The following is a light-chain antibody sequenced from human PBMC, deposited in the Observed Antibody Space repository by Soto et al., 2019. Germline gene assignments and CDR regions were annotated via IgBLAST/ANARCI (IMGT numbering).Light chain of an antibody. Sequence: EVVMPQSPATLSVSPGEGATLSCRASHGIGDTLAWYQHKPGQTPRLLIYDTSTRATGVPARFSGSRSGTEFTPTITSLQSEDFAVYYCQRYNNWPLTFGGGTKVDIK. CDR2: DTS. CDR3: QRYNNWPLT. CDR1: HGIGDT. J-gene: IGKJ4*01. V-gene: IGKV3-15*01.